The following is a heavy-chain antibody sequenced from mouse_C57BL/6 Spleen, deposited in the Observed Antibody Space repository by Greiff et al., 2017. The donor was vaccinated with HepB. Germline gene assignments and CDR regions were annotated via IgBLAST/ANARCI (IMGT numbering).Heavy chain of an antibody. V-gene: IGHV1-39*01. CDR1: GYSFTDYN. CDR3: ARGGYYDYDEDVFAY. J-gene: IGHJ3*01. Sequence: EVQLQQSGPELVKPGASVKISCKASGYSFTDYNMNWVKQSNGKSLEWIGVINPNYGTTSYNQKFKGKATLTVDQSSSTAYMQLNSLTSEDSAVYYCARGGYYDYDEDVFAYWGQRTLVTVSA. CDR2: INPNYGTT. D-gene: IGHD2-4*01.